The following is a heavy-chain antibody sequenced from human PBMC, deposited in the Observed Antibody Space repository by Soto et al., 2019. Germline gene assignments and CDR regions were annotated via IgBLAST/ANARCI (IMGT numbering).Heavy chain of an antibody. CDR1: GYTFTGYY. D-gene: IGHD3-3*01. J-gene: IGHJ5*02. Sequence: ASVKVSCKASGYTFTGYYMHWVRQAPGQGLEWMGWINPNSGGTNYAQKFQGWVTMTRDTSISTAYMELSRLRSDDTAVYYCARVGGWTTGWFDPWGQGTLVTVSS. CDR2: INPNSGGT. V-gene: IGHV1-2*04. CDR3: ARVGGWTTGWFDP.